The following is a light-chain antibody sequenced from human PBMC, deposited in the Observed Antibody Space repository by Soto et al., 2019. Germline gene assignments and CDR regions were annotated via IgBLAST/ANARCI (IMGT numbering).Light chain of an antibody. Sequence: EIVLTQSPGTLSLSPGERATLSCRASQSVSSSYLAWYQQKPGQAPRLLIYDASSRATGIPDRFSGSGSGTEFTLTISSLQSEDFAVYYCQHYNNWPPWTFGQGTKVDIK. CDR3: QHYNNWPPWT. J-gene: IGKJ1*01. CDR2: DAS. CDR1: QSVSSSY. V-gene: IGKV3-20*01.